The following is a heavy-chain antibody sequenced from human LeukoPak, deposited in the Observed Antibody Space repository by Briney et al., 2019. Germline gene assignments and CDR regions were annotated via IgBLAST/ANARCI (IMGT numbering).Heavy chain of an antibody. V-gene: IGHV4-4*02. D-gene: IGHD3-3*01. CDR2: IYHTGST. J-gene: IGHJ6*02. CDR3: ARGQYDFWSGLQYYYYYGMDV. Sequence: SETLSLTCAVSGGSITSSDWWSWVRQPPGKGLEWIGEIYHTGSTDYNPSLRSRVTISVDTSKNQFPLKLSSVTAADTAVYYCARGQYDFWSGLQYYYYYGMDVWGQGTTVTVSS. CDR1: GGSITSSDW.